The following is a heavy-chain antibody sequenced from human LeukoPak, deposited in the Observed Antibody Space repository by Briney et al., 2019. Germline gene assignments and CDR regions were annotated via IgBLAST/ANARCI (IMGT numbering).Heavy chain of an antibody. D-gene: IGHD5-18*01. CDR3: ARERGGYSYGDH. CDR2: INTYNGNT. Sequence: ASVKVSCKASRYTFTSYGISWVRQAPGQGLEWMGWINTYNGNTNYAQKLQGRVSMTTDTSTSTAYMELRTLGSDDTAVYYCARERGGYSYGDHWGQGTLVTVSS. V-gene: IGHV1-18*04. J-gene: IGHJ4*02. CDR1: RYTFTSYG.